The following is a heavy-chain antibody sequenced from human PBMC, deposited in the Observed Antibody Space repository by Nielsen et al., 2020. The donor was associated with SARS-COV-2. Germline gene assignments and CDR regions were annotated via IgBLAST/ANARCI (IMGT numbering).Heavy chain of an antibody. CDR3: VSIAVTTHAFDI. V-gene: IGHV4-31*03. CDR2: IYYSGST. J-gene: IGHJ3*02. D-gene: IGHD4-17*01. Sequence: SETLSLTCTVSGGSISSGGYYWSWIRQHPGKGLEWIGYIYYSGSTYYNPSLKSRVTISVDTSKNQFSLKLSSVTAADTAAYYCVSIAVTTHAFDIWGQGTMVTVSS. CDR1: GGSISSGGYY.